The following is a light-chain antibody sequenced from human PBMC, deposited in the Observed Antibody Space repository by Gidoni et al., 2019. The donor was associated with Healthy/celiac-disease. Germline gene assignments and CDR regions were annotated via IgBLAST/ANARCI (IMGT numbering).Light chain of an antibody. CDR2: AAS. CDR1: QSISSW. V-gene: IGKV1-5*01. CDR3: QQYNSYS. J-gene: IGKJ2*01. Sequence: DIQMTQSPSTLSASVGDRVTITCRASQSISSWLAWYQQKPGKAPKLLIYAASSLESGVPSRFSGSGSVTDFTLTIRSLHPDDFATYYCQQYNSYSFGQGTKLEIK.